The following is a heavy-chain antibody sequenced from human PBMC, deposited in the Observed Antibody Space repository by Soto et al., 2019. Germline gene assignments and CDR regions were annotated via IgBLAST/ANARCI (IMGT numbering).Heavy chain of an antibody. CDR1: GGSISSGGYY. Sequence: SETLSLTCTVSGGSISSGGYYWSWIRQHPGKGLEWIGYIYYSGSTYYNPSLKSRVTISVDTSKNQFSLKLSSVTAADTAVYYCARASGEMATIKPRAHLYYFEYWGQGTLVTVSS. CDR3: ARASGEMATIKPRAHLYYFEY. D-gene: IGHD5-12*01. J-gene: IGHJ4*02. V-gene: IGHV4-31*03. CDR2: IYYSGST.